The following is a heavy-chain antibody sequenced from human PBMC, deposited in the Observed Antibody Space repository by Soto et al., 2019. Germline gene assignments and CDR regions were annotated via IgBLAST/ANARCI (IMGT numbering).Heavy chain of an antibody. J-gene: IGHJ4*02. V-gene: IGHV5-51*01. D-gene: IGHD6-13*01. CDR1: GYRFTSYW. Sequence: PGESLKISCKGSGYRFTSYWIGWVRQMPGKGPEWMGIIYPGDSDTRYSPSFQGQVTISADKSISTAYLQWSSLKASDTAMYYCARHRRRGSIAAAGPDYWGQGTLVTVS. CDR3: ARHRRRGSIAAAGPDY. CDR2: IYPGDSDT.